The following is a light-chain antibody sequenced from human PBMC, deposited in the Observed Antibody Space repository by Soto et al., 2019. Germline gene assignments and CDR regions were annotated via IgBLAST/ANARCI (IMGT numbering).Light chain of an antibody. J-gene: IGKJ4*01. V-gene: IGKV1-5*03. CDR3: QEHGTYPLT. CDR1: RNVGDW. Sequence: DKQLTQSPSTLSASIGDRVTITCRASRNVGDWLAWFQQKPGKAPKLLIYKASTLEGGVPSRFRGTASGTEFTLTISSLQPDDYASYYCQEHGTYPLTFGGGTKVDIK. CDR2: KAS.